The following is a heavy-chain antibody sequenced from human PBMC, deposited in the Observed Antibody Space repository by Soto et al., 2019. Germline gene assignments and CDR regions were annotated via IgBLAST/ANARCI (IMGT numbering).Heavy chain of an antibody. J-gene: IGHJ6*02. Sequence: PGGSLRLSCAASGFTVSSNYMSWVRQAPGKGLEWVSVIYSGGSTYYADSVKGRFTISRHNSKNTLYLQMNSLRAEDTAVYYCARGGSGSYYYYYGMDVWGQGTTVTVSS. CDR1: GFTVSSNY. V-gene: IGHV3-53*04. CDR2: IYSGGST. CDR3: ARGGSGSYYYYYGMDV. D-gene: IGHD3-10*01.